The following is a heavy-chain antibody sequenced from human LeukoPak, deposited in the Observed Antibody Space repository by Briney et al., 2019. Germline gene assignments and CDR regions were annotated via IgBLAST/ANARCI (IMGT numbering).Heavy chain of an antibody. CDR3: ARDYDYFWGGYRYPFDY. CDR2: MNSDGSTT. D-gene: IGHD3-16*02. J-gene: IGHJ4*02. V-gene: IGHV3-74*01. Sequence: PGGSLRLSCAASGFTFSSYWMYWVRQAPGKGLVWLSRMNSDGSTTNYADSVKGRFTISRDNARNTLYLQMNSLRVEDTAMYFCARDYDYFWGGYRYPFDYWGQGTLVTVSS. CDR1: GFTFSSYW.